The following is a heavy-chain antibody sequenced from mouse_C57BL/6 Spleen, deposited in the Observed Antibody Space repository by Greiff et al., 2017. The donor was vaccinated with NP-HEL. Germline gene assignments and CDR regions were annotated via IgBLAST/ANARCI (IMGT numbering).Heavy chain of an antibody. CDR3: TRDWEDYFDY. CDR1: GYTFTDYE. D-gene: IGHD4-1*01. V-gene: IGHV1-15*01. CDR2: IDPETGGT. Sequence: VKLQESGAELVRPGASVTLSCKASGYTFTDYEMHWVKQTPVHGLEWIGAIDPETGGTAYNQKFKGKAILTADKSSSTAYMELRSLTSEDSAVYYCTRDWEDYFDYWGQGTTLTVSS. J-gene: IGHJ2*01.